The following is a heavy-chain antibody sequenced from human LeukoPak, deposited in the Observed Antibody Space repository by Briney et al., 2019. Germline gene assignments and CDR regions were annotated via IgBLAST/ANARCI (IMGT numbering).Heavy chain of an antibody. V-gene: IGHV3-7*01. CDR1: GFTFSSYW. CDR2: IKQDGSEK. D-gene: IGHD4-17*01. Sequence: PGGSLRLSCAASGFTFSSYWMSWVRQAPGKGLEWVANIKQDGSEKYYVDSVKGRFTISRDNAKNSLYLQMNSLRAEDTAVYYCATAPWGYGDDLGNWGQGTLVTVSS. J-gene: IGHJ4*02. CDR3: ATAPWGYGDDLGN.